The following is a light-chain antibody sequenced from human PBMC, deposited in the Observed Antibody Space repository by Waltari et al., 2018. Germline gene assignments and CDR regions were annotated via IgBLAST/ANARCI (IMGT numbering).Light chain of an antibody. J-gene: IGKJ3*01. CDR2: GAS. CDR1: QFIGSD. V-gene: IGKV1-39*01. CDR3: LQTYTILGT. Sequence: DIQMSQSPSSLSASVGDIVTITCRASQFIGSDLFWYQQKPGRAPKLLISGASNLQCGVPSRFSGSGSGTDFTLTISSLQPDDFASYYCLQTYTILGTFGPGTKVDI.